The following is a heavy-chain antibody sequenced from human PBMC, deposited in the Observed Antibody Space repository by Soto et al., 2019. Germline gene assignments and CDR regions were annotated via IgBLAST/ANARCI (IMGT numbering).Heavy chain of an antibody. Sequence: GGSLRLSCAASGFTFSSYWMSWVRQAPGKGLEWVANIKQDGSEKYYVDSVKGRFTISRDNAKNSLYLQMNSLRAEDTAVYYWARDGLVLNTVQGSDPWGQGTLVPVSS. CDR1: GFTFSSYW. D-gene: IGHD1-7*01. J-gene: IGHJ5*02. V-gene: IGHV3-7*01. CDR2: IKQDGSEK. CDR3: ARDGLVLNTVQGSDP.